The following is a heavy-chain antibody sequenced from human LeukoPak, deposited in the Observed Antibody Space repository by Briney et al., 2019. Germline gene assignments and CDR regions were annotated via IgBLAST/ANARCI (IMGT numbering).Heavy chain of an antibody. Sequence: SRTLSLTCTVSGGTLSSGSHYWYWIPQPAGKGLEWIGRIYPSGSTNYNPSLKSRVTISVDTSKTQFSLKLSSVTAADTAVYYCARDGSGGLLTTSWFDPGGQGSLVAVSS. CDR3: ARDGSGGLLTTSWFDP. CDR1: GGTLSSGSHY. J-gene: IGHJ5*02. V-gene: IGHV4-61*02. CDR2: IYPSGST. D-gene: IGHD6-19*01.